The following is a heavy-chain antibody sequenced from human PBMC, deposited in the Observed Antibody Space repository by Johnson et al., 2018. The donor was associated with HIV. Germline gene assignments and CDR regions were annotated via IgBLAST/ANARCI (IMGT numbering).Heavy chain of an antibody. Sequence: QVQLVESGGGVVQPGRSLRLSCAASGFTFSSYGMHWVRQAPGKGLEWVAVIWYDGSDKSYADSVKGRFTVSRDNSKNTLYLQMNRLRGEDTAMYYCAKGIVVGVRAFDIWDQGTMVTVSS. D-gene: IGHD3-22*01. CDR2: IWYDGSDK. V-gene: IGHV3-33*06. CDR1: GFTFSSYG. J-gene: IGHJ3*02. CDR3: AKGIVVGVRAFDI.